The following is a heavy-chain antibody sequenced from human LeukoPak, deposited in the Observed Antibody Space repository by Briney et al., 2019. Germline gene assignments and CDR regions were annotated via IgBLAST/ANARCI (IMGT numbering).Heavy chain of an antibody. D-gene: IGHD2-21*02. Sequence: SETLSLMCSVYGGSFSDYFWSWIRQPPGKGLEWIGAIDDGGNTNYNPSLMSRVIVAMEKSKKQFSLVMRSVTAADTAVYYCARFSRITWGDWGDAFDVWGQGATVIVSS. V-gene: IGHV4-34*01. CDR1: GGSFSDYF. CDR2: IDDGGNT. J-gene: IGHJ3*01. CDR3: ARFSRITWGDWGDAFDV.